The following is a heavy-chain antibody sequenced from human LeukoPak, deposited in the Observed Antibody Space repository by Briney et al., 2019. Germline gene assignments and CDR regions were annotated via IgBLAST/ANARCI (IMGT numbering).Heavy chain of an antibody. J-gene: IGHJ4*02. CDR1: GFTFDDYA. CDR2: ISWNSGSI. Sequence: GGSLRLSCAASGFTFDDYAMHWVRQAPGKGLEWVSGISWNSGSIGYADSVKGRFTISRDNSKNTLYLQMNSLRAEDTAVYYCARGHRYYYDSSGYYYGFDYWGQGTLVTVSS. V-gene: IGHV3-9*01. D-gene: IGHD3-22*01. CDR3: ARGHRYYYDSSGYYYGFDY.